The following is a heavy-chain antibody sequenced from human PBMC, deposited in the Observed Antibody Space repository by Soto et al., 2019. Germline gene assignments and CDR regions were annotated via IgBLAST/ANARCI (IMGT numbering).Heavy chain of an antibody. CDR1: GLSFSGYY. J-gene: IGHJ3*02. D-gene: IGHD3-10*01. V-gene: IGHV4-34*01. CDR3: ARGRITMVRGSAFDI. CDR2: INHSGST. Sequence: PSETLSLTCAVYGLSFSGYYWSWIRQPPGKGLEWIGEINHSGSTNYNPSLKSRVTISVDTSKNQFSLKLSSVTAADTAVYYCARGRITMVRGSAFDIWGQGTMVTVSS.